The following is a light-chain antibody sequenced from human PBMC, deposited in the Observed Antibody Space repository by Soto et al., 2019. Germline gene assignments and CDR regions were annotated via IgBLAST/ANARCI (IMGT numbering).Light chain of an antibody. Sequence: QSALTQPTSVSGSPGQSITISCTGNHNDIGTYDYVSWYQQHPGRAPRLLIHGVTTRPSGISGRFSASKSGLTASLTISGLQPEDEADYYCRSFTSNRIYVLPXGTKVTVL. J-gene: IGLJ1*01. CDR1: HNDIGTYDY. CDR2: GVT. V-gene: IGLV2-14*03. CDR3: RSFTSNRIYV.